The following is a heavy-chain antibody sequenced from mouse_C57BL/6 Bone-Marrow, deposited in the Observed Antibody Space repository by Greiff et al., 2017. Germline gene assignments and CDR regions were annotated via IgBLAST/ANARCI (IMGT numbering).Heavy chain of an antibody. CDR1: GYSFTGYY. CDR3: ARETTVVAKAMDY. D-gene: IGHD1-1*01. Sequence: EVKVEESGPELVKPGASVKISCKASGYSFTGYYMNWVKQSPEKSLEWIGEINPSTGGTTYHQKFKAKATLTVDKSSSTAYMRLKSLTSEDSAVYDCARETTVVAKAMDYWGQGTSVTVSS. CDR2: INPSTGGT. J-gene: IGHJ4*01. V-gene: IGHV1-42*01.